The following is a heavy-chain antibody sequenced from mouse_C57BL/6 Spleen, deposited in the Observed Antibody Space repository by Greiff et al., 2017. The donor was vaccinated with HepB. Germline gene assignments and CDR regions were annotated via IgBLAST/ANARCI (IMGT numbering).Heavy chain of an antibody. CDR3: ARSPYSNYWFAY. J-gene: IGHJ3*01. Sequence: QVQLKESGPELVKPGASVKISCKASGYAFSSSWMNWVKQRPGKGLEWIGRIYPGDGDTNYNGKFKGKATLTADKSSSTAYMQLSSLTSEDSAVYFCARSPYSNYWFAYWGQGTLVTVSA. CDR1: GYAFSSSW. V-gene: IGHV1-82*01. CDR2: IYPGDGDT. D-gene: IGHD2-5*01.